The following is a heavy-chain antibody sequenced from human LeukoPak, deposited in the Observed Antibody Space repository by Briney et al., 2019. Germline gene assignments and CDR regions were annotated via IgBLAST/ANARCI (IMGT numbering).Heavy chain of an antibody. D-gene: IGHD3-10*01. CDR3: ARSITMVRGVIMGHYYYYMDV. J-gene: IGHJ6*03. CDR1: GFTFSSYS. V-gene: IGHV3-21*01. Sequence: GGSLRLSCAASGFTFSSYSMNWVRQAPGKGLEWVSSISSSSNYIYYADSVKGRFTISRDNAKNSLYLQVNSLRAEDTAVYYCARSITMVRGVIMGHYYYYMDVWGKGTTVTVSS. CDR2: ISSSSNYI.